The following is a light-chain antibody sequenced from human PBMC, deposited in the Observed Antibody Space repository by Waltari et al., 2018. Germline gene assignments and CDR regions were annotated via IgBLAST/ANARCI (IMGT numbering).Light chain of an antibody. CDR2: DAS. CDR3: QERSNWPGGA. J-gene: IGKJ4*01. CDR1: QSVRTY. V-gene: IGKV3-11*01. Sequence: EIVLTQSPATLSLSPWERATLPCRASQSVRTYLAWYQHRPGQAPRLLIYDASNRATGVPARFSGSGSGTDFTLTISGLQPEDFAVYYCQERSNWPGGAFGGGTKVEIK.